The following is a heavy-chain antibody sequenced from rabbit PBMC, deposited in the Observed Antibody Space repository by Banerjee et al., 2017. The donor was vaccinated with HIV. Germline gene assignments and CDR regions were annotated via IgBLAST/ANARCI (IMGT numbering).Heavy chain of an antibody. D-gene: IGHD6-1*01. CDR1: GFSLSSYG. CDR2: IYSSTGDT. V-gene: IGHV1S40*01. CDR3: ARHYASYYGYAYGNDL. J-gene: IGHJ4*01. Sequence: QSVEESGGDLVKPGGTLTLTCTVSGFSLSSYGMCWVRQAPGAGLEWIGCIYSSTGDTYYASWAKGRFTISKTSSTTVTLQMTNLTAADTATYFCARHYASYYGYAYGNDLWGPGTLVTVS.